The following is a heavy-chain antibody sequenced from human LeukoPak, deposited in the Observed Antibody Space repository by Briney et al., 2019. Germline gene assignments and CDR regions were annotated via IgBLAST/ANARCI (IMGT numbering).Heavy chain of an antibody. CDR2: ISSSSSYI. V-gene: IGHV3-21*01. CDR3: ARSIAARYFDY. Sequence: GGSLRLSCAASGFTFSSYSMNWVRQAPGEGLEWVSSISSSSSYIYYADSVKGRFTISRDNAKNSLYLQMNSLRAEDTAVYYCARSIAARYFDYWGQGTLVTVSS. J-gene: IGHJ4*02. D-gene: IGHD6-6*01. CDR1: GFTFSSYS.